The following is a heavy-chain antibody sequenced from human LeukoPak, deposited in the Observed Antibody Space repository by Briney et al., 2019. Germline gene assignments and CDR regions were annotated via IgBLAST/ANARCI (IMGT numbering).Heavy chain of an antibody. CDR3: AKQLGYCSDGSCYFPY. CDR2: ISNNGGYT. CDR1: GFTSSSSA. V-gene: IGHV3-23*01. Sequence: GGSLRLSCAASGFTSSSSAMSWVRQAPGKGLEWVSAISNNGGYTYYADSVQGRFTISRDNSKSTLCLQMNSLRAEDTAVYYCAKQLGYCSDGSCYFPYWGQGTLVTVSS. D-gene: IGHD2-15*01. J-gene: IGHJ4*02.